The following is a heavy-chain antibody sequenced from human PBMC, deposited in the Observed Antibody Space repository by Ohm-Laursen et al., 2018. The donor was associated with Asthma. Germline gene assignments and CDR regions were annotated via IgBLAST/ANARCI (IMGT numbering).Heavy chain of an antibody. Sequence: GSLRLSCAASGYTFSRYSIHWVRQVQGKGLEWVASISTASTFIYYADSVRGRFTTSRDNAKNSVYLQMNSLRAEDTALYYCARIGPEWELPGREYSLHHWGQGTQVTVSS. CDR3: ARIGPEWELPGREYSLHH. V-gene: IGHV3-21*01. CDR1: GYTFSRYS. J-gene: IGHJ1*01. D-gene: IGHD1-26*01. CDR2: ISTASTFI.